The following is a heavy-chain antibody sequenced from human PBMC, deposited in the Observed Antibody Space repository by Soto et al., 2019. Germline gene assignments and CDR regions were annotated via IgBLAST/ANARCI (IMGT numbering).Heavy chain of an antibody. CDR3: ATSTGAPGNY. D-gene: IGHD1-26*01. Sequence: GGAPRLSRATPGFTFSSYSMDLGRQAPGKGLEWVANIKQDGSHKYYVPSVKGRFTISRDNAKNSLYLQMNSLRAEDAAVYYCATSTGAPGNYWGQGTLVTVSS. CDR2: IKQDGSHK. CDR1: GFTFSSYS. J-gene: IGHJ4*02. V-gene: IGHV3-7*01.